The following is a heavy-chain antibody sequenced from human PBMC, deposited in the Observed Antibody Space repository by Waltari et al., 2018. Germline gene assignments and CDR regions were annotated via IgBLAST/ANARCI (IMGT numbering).Heavy chain of an antibody. V-gene: IGHV3-20*04. D-gene: IGHD7-27*01. Sequence: QLVESGGGGVRPGGSLRLSCAASGFDFEFSGMSWVRQAPGKGLEWVASLSWNAGDTYYAEFAEGRFSISRDNAKNSLYLQLNSLRAEDTAIYYCARDFNWGWDFWGQGTLVTVSS. J-gene: IGHJ4*02. CDR2: LSWNAGDT. CDR3: ARDFNWGWDF. CDR1: GFDFEFSG.